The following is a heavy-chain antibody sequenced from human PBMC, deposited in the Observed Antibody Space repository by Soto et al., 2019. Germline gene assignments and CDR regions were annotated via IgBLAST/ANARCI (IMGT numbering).Heavy chain of an antibody. CDR1: GDSVSSNSAA. V-gene: IGHV6-1*01. Sequence: PSQTLSLTCAISGDSVSSNSAAWNWIRQSPSRGLEWLGRTYYRSKWYNDYAVSVKSRITINPDTSKNQFSLQLNSVTPEDTAVYYCAISTPYDSSGSPAFDYWGQGPLLTVYS. J-gene: IGHJ4*02. CDR3: AISTPYDSSGSPAFDY. D-gene: IGHD3-22*01. CDR2: TYYRSKWYN.